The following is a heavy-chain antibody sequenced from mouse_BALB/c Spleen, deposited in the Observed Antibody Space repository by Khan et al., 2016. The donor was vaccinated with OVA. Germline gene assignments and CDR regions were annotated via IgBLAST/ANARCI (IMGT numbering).Heavy chain of an antibody. CDR3: ARKNYYGYAVDY. D-gene: IGHD1-1*01. CDR1: GYTITSHYA. J-gene: IGHJ4*01. Sequence: ELVQSGPDLEKPSQSLSITCNVTGYTITSHYAYSLNRQSAKDKMERICNKTYSGKTSYNPYFKGRISFTRDTSTSTAYLQLNSVTTEDTATYYCARKNYYGYAVDYWGQGTSVTVSS. CDR2: KTYSGKT. V-gene: IGHV3-2*02.